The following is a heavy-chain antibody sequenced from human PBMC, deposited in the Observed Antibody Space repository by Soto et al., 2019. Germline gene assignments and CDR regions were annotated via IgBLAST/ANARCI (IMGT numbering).Heavy chain of an antibody. CDR3: AKDAGYCSSTSCPRENYYYYYMDV. J-gene: IGHJ6*03. Sequence: PGGSLRLSCAASGFTFSSYCMHWVRQAPGKGLEWVAVISYDGSNKYYADSVKGRFTISRDNSKNTLYLQMNSLRAEDTAVYYCAKDAGYCSSTSCPRENYYYYYMDVWGKGTTVTVSS. CDR2: ISYDGSNK. V-gene: IGHV3-30*18. CDR1: GFTFSSYC. D-gene: IGHD2-2*01.